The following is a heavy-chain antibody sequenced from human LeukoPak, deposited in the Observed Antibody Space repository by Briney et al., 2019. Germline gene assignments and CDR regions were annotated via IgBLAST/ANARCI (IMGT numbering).Heavy chain of an antibody. CDR1: GFTFSSYG. CDR2: ISSTGGTT. V-gene: IGHV3-23*01. D-gene: IGHD1-7*01. J-gene: IGHJ4*02. CDR3: APSWTGTTGPGDY. Sequence: GGSLRLSCAASGFTFSSYGMSWVRQAPGKGLEWVSSISSTGGTTYYADSVKGRFTISRDNSKNTLYLQMNSLRAEGTAIYYCAPSWTGTTGPGDYWGQGTLVTVSS.